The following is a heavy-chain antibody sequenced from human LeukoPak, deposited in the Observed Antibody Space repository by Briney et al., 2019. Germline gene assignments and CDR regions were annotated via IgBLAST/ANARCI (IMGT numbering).Heavy chain of an antibody. D-gene: IGHD4-17*01. Sequence: ASVKVSCKASGYTFTGYYIHWVRQAPGQGLEWMGWINPHSGGTNYAQKFQGRVTMTRDTSISTAYMELSRLRSDDTAVYYCAVGVVYGDYPYDYWGQGTLVTVSS. CDR3: AVGVVYGDYPYDY. CDR1: GYTFTGYY. V-gene: IGHV1-2*02. CDR2: INPHSGGT. J-gene: IGHJ4*02.